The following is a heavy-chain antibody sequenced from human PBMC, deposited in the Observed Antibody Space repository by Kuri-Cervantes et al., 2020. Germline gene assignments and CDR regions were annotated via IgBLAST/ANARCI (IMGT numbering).Heavy chain of an antibody. Sequence: GESLKISCAASGFTFSSYAMSWVRQAPGKGLEWVSGVSWNGSRTHYADSVKGRFIISRDNSRNFLYQQMNSLRPEDMAVYYCARGILRITMVRAYYYGMDVWGRGTTVTVSS. D-gene: IGHD3-10*01. V-gene: IGHV3-19*01. J-gene: IGHJ6*02. CDR3: ARGILRITMVRAYYYGMDV. CDR1: GFTFSSYA. CDR2: VSWNGSRT.